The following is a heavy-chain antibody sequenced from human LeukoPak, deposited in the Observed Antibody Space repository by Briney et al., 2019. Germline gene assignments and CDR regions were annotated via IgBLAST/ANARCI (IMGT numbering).Heavy chain of an antibody. CDR3: ANFRTGPILVT. CDR2: LSHGGSA. Sequence: SETLSLTCTVSDGSISDSLYYWGWIRQPPGKGLEWIGTLSHGGSAYYNPSLKSRVTISGDTSRTPISLNLNSVTAADTAVYYCANFRTGPILVTWGQGILVTVSS. CDR1: DGSISDSLYY. D-gene: IGHD1-7*01. V-gene: IGHV4-39*07. J-gene: IGHJ5*02.